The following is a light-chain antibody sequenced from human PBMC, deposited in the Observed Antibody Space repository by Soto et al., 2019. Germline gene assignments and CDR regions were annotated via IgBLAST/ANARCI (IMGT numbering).Light chain of an antibody. CDR1: QDISSY. CDR2: VTS. CDR3: QQLNTYPFT. Sequence: DVQLTQSPSFLSASVGDRVTTTCRASQDISSYLAWYQQKPGKPPKLLIYVTSTLQSGVPSRFSGSGSGTEFTLTISSLQPEDFATYFCQQLNTYPFTFGGGTKVDIK. V-gene: IGKV1-9*01. J-gene: IGKJ4*01.